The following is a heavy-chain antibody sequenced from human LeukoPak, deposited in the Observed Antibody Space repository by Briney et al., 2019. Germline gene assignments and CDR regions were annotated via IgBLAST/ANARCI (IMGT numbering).Heavy chain of an antibody. D-gene: IGHD3-22*01. CDR1: GFTFSSYS. J-gene: IGHJ4*02. CDR2: ISSSSSYI. Sequence: GGSLRLSCAASGFTFSSYSMNWVRQAPGKGLEWVSSISSSSSYIYYADSVKGRFTISRDNAKNSLYLQMNSLRAEDTAVYYCARTYDSSGYYRYYFDYWGQGTLVTVSS. V-gene: IGHV3-21*01. CDR3: ARTYDSSGYYRYYFDY.